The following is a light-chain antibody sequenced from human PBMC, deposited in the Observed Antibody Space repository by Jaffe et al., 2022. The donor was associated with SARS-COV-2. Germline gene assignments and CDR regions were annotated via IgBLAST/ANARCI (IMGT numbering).Light chain of an antibody. CDR2: DVS. J-gene: IGLJ1*01. CDR3: TSYTSRYTYV. V-gene: IGLV2-14*03. Sequence: QSALTQPASVSGSLGQSITISCTATSSDVGGYIPVSWYQHHPGKAPKLMIYDVSNRPSGASYRFSGSKSGNTASLTISGLQAEDEGDYYCTSYTSRYTYVFGTGTKVTVL. CDR1: SSDVGGYIP.